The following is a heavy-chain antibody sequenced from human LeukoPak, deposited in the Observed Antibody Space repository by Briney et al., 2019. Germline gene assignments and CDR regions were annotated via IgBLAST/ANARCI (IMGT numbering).Heavy chain of an antibody. CDR1: GFTVSSNY. Sequence: GGSLRLSCAASGFTVSSNYMSWVRQAPGKGLEWVSVIYSGGSTYYADSVKGRFTISRDNSKNTLYLQMNSLRAEDTAVYYCARPRDGYDAAFDIWGQGTMVTVSS. D-gene: IGHD5-24*01. CDR2: IYSGGST. V-gene: IGHV3-66*02. CDR3: ARPRDGYDAAFDI. J-gene: IGHJ3*02.